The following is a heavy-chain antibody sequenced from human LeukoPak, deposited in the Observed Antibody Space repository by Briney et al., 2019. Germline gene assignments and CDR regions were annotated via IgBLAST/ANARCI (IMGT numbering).Heavy chain of an antibody. CDR1: GGSFSSYY. D-gene: IGHD2-21*01. V-gene: IGHV4-4*07. CDR2: IYTSGST. Sequence: SETLSLTCTVSGGSFSSYYWSWIRQPAGKGLEWIGRIYTSGSTNSNPSLKSRVTMSVDTSKNQFSLNLSSVTAADTAVYYCARVMWTNWFDPWGQGTLVTVSS. J-gene: IGHJ5*02. CDR3: ARVMWTNWFDP.